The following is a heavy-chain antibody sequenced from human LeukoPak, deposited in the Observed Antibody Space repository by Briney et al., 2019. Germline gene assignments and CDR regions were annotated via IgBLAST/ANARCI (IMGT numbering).Heavy chain of an antibody. CDR2: INHSGGT. V-gene: IGHV4-34*01. J-gene: IGHJ4*02. Sequence: SETLSLTCAVYGGSFSGYSWNWIRQPPVKGLEWIGEINHSGGTNYNPSLKSRVTISVDTSKNQFSLRLSSVTAADTAVYYCARELFGYNDYGQGAYWGQGTLVTVSS. D-gene: IGHD5-12*01. CDR1: GGSFSGYS. CDR3: ARELFGYNDYGQGAY.